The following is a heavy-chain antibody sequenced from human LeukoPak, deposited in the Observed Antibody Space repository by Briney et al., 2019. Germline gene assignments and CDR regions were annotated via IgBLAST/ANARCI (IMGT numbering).Heavy chain of an antibody. CDR1: GFTFSSYW. D-gene: IGHD3-16*01. J-gene: IGHJ4*02. Sequence: GGSLRLSCAASGFTFSSYWMSWVRQAPGKGLEWVANIKQDGSEKYYVDSVKGRFTISRDNAKNSLSLQMSSLRGEDTALYYCATEHWGPNSWGQGTLVSVSS. CDR3: ATEHWGPNS. V-gene: IGHV3-7*01. CDR2: IKQDGSEK.